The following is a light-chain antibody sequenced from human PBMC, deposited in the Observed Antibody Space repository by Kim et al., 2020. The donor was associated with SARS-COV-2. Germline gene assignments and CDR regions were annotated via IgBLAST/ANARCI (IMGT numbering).Light chain of an antibody. J-gene: IGKJ2*01. CDR3: QQTYKTPYT. V-gene: IGKV1-39*01. Sequence: ASVGDRVSMTCRESQSISTYLTWYQQKPGRAPKLLIHTVDSLQSGVPSRFSGSGSGADFTLTISSLQPEDFATYYCQQTYKTPYTFGQGTKVDIK. CDR2: TVD. CDR1: QSISTY.